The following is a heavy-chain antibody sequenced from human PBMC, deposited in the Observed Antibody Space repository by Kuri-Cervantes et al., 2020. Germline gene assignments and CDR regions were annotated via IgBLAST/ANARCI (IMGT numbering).Heavy chain of an antibody. Sequence: GESLKISCKGSGYSFTSYWIGWVRQMPGKGLEWMGIIYPGDSDTRYSPSFQGQVTISADKSISTAYLQWSSLKASGTAMYYCARHGPDHPYYDFWSGYYSSPHTSYYYYYMDVWGKGTTVTVS. CDR2: IYPGDSDT. CDR3: ARHGPDHPYYDFWSGYYSSPHTSYYYYYMDV. CDR1: GYSFTSYW. J-gene: IGHJ6*03. D-gene: IGHD3-3*01. V-gene: IGHV5-51*01.